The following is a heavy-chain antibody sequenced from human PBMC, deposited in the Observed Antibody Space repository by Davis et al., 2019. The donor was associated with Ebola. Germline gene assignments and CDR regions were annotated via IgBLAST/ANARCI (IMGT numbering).Heavy chain of an antibody. J-gene: IGHJ4*02. CDR2: IYYSGST. CDR3: AHGGYCGGDCYSDY. D-gene: IGHD2-21*02. Sequence: GSLRLSCTVSGGSISSYYWGWIRQPPGKGLEWIGSIYYSGSTYYNPSLKSRVTISVDTSKNQFSLKLSSVTAADTAVYYCAHGGYCGGDCYSDYWGQGTLVTVSS. V-gene: IGHV4-39*01. CDR1: GGSISSYY.